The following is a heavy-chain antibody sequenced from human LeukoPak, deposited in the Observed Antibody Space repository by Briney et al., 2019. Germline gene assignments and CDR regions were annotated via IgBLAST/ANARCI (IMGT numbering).Heavy chain of an antibody. V-gene: IGHV3-7*03. CDR1: GFTFSSYA. Sequence: PGGSLRLSCAASGFTFSSYAMSWVRQAPGKGLEWVANIKQDGSEKYYVDSVKGRFTISRDNAKNSLYLQMNSLRAEDTAVYYCARGGAARLHFQNWGQGTLVTVSS. CDR3: ARGGAARLHFQN. D-gene: IGHD6-6*01. J-gene: IGHJ1*01. CDR2: IKQDGSEK.